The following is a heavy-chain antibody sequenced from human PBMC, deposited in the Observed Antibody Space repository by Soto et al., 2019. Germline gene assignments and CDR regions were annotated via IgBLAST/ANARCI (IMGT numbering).Heavy chain of an antibody. J-gene: IGHJ4*02. CDR3: ARDPGGSYVDY. CDR2: INPNSGDT. CDR1: GYTFTGYY. Sequence: QVQLVQSGAEVKKPGASVKVSCKASGYTFTGYYMHWVRQAPGQGLEWMGWINPNSGDTNYAQKFQGRVTMTRDTSISTAYMELSRLRSDDTAVYYCARDPGGSYVDYWGQGTLVTVSS. V-gene: IGHV1-2*02. D-gene: IGHD1-26*01.